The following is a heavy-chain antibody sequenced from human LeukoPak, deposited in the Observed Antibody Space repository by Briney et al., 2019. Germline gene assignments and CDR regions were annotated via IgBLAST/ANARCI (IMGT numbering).Heavy chain of an antibody. CDR2: ISDDGSRQ. CDR3: VKDRTGTYTLDY. J-gene: IGHJ4*02. V-gene: IGHV3-30-3*01. CDR1: GFTISNYA. D-gene: IGHD3-10*01. Sequence: GRSLRLSCAATGFTISNYAIHWGRQAPGKGVEWVAFISDDGSRQHYADSVKGRFTISRDNSKNTLNLQMNSLRAEDTAVYYCVKDRTGTYTLDYWGQGTLVTVSS.